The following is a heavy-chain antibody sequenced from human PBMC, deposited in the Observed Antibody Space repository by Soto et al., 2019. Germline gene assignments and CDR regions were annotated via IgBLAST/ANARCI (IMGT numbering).Heavy chain of an antibody. Sequence: ESLKISCKGSGYSFTSYWIGWVRQMPGKGLEWMGIIYPGDSDTRYSPSFQGQVTISADKSISTAYLQWSSLKASDTAMYYCARRGGTYYDFWSGYFNWFDPWGQGTLVTVSS. CDR2: IYPGDSDT. CDR3: ARRGGTYYDFWSGYFNWFDP. J-gene: IGHJ5*02. CDR1: GYSFTSYW. D-gene: IGHD3-3*01. V-gene: IGHV5-51*01.